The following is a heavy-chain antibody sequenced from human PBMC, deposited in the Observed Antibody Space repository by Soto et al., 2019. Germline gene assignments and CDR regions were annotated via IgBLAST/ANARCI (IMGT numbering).Heavy chain of an antibody. V-gene: IGHV1-46*01. CDR2: INPSGGST. CDR3: ARDAPGEGELLYYYYYYGLDV. Sequence: ASVKVSCDASGYTFTSYYMHWVRQAPGQGLEWMGIINPSGGSTSYAQKFQGRVTMTRDTSTSTVYMELSSLRSEDTAVYYCARDAPGEGELLYYYYYYGLDVWGQGTKATVS. CDR1: GYTFTSYY. D-gene: IGHD1-26*01. J-gene: IGHJ6*02.